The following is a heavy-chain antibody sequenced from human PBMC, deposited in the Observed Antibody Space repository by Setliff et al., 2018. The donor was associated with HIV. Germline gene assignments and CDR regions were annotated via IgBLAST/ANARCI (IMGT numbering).Heavy chain of an antibody. CDR3: ARGGASSKYLDP. D-gene: IGHD2-15*01. CDR1: GGSISSSSYY. V-gene: IGHV4-39*07. J-gene: IGHJ5*02. Sequence: SETLSLTCTVSGGSISSSSYYWGWIRQPPGKGLEWIGSIYYSGSTYYNPSLKSRVTISVDTSKNQFSLKLSSVTGADTAVYYCARGGASSKYLDPWGQGTLVTVSS. CDR2: IYYSGST.